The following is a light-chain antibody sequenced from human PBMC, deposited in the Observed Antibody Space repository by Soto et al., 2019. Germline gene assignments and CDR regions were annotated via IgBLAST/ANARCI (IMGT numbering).Light chain of an antibody. J-gene: IGKJ1*01. Sequence: DIQMTQSPSTLSASAGDTVTLTCRASQSVSTFLAWYQQKPGKAPKLLIFDASSLKSGVPSRFSGSGSGTEFTLTISSLQPDDFATYYCQQYDSYSWTFGQGTKVDIK. CDR3: QQYDSYSWT. V-gene: IGKV1-5*01. CDR2: DAS. CDR1: QSVSTF.